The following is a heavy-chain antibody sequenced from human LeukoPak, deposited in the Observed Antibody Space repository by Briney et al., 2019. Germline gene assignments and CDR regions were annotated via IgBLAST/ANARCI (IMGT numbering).Heavy chain of an antibody. D-gene: IGHD3-9*01. V-gene: IGHV3-9*01. CDR2: ISWNSGSI. CDR1: GFTFDDYA. J-gene: IGHJ4*02. Sequence: GGSLRLSCAASGFTFDDYAMHWVRQAPGKGLEWVSGISWNSGSIGYADSVKGRFTISRDNAKNSLYLQMNSLRAEDTALYYCAKDILDYDILTGCFDYWGQGTLVTVSS. CDR3: AKDILDYDILTGCFDY.